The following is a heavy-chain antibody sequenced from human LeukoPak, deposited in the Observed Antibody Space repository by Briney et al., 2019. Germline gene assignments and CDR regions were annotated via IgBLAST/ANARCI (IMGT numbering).Heavy chain of an antibody. CDR3: VKDRSTSGVSEFDC. Sequence: GGSLGLSCAASGFTFDDYTMHWVRQVPGKGLEWVSFISWDGSSTYYVDSVKGRFIISRDNRKNSLYLQMNSLRTEDTALYYCVKDRSTSGVSEFDCWGQGTLVTVSS. D-gene: IGHD1-1*01. J-gene: IGHJ4*02. CDR2: ISWDGSST. CDR1: GFTFDDYT. V-gene: IGHV3-43*01.